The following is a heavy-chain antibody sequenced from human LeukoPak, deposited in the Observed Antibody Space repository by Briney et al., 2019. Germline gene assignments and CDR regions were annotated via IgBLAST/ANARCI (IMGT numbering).Heavy chain of an antibody. D-gene: IGHD3-10*01. CDR1: GGSISSSSYY. CDR2: IYYSGST. J-gene: IGHJ5*02. V-gene: IGHV4-39*01. Sequence: SETLSLTCTVSGGSISSSSYYWGWIRQPPGKGLEWIGSIYYSGSTYYNPSLKSRVTISVDTSKNQFSLKLSSVTAADTAVYYCARRRTPREYNWFDPWGQGTLVTVSS. CDR3: ARRRTPREYNWFDP.